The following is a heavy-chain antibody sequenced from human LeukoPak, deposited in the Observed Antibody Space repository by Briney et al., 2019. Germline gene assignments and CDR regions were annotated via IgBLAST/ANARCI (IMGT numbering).Heavy chain of an antibody. Sequence: GGSLRLSCAASGFTVSSNYMSWVRQAPGKGLEWVSVIYSGGSTYYADSVKGRFTISRHNSKNTLYLQMNSLRAEDTAVYYCASSGSGSYYESALDYWGQGTLVTVSS. CDR1: GFTVSSNY. CDR2: IYSGGST. D-gene: IGHD3-10*01. V-gene: IGHV3-53*04. CDR3: ASSGSGSYYESALDY. J-gene: IGHJ4*02.